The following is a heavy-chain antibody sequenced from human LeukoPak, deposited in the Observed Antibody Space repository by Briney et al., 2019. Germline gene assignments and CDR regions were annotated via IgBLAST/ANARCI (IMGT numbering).Heavy chain of an antibody. J-gene: IGHJ1*01. CDR2: VTFYGTT. CDR3: ASYYFGSGSHNRGAYLRH. CDR1: GGSISSYY. Sequence: PSETLSLTCSVSGGSISSYYWSWLRQSPGKGLEWIGHVTFYGTTNYNPSLKSPVDISLDTSKKEFSLKLSSVTAADTAVYYCASYYFGSGSHNRGAYLRHWGQGSLVTVSS. V-gene: IGHV4-59*01. D-gene: IGHD3-10*01.